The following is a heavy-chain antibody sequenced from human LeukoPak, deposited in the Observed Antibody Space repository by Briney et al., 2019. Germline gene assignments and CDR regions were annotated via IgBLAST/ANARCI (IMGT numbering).Heavy chain of an antibody. CDR3: AKEGVVVPAARAYFDY. CDR2: ISYDGSNK. V-gene: IGHV3-30*18. D-gene: IGHD2-2*01. CDR1: GFTFSSYG. J-gene: IGHJ4*02. Sequence: PGGSLRLSCAASGFTFSSYGMHWVCQAPGQGLGWVAVISYDGSNKYYADSVKGRFTISRDNSKNTLYLQMNSLRAEDTAVYYCAKEGVVVPAARAYFDYWGQGTLVTVSS.